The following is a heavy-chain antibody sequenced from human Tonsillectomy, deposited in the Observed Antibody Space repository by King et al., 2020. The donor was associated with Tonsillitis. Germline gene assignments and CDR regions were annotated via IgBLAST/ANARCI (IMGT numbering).Heavy chain of an antibody. J-gene: IGHJ6*03. CDR3: TTGTAVADYYYYYYMDV. V-gene: IGHV3-15*07. CDR2: IKSKTDGGTT. Sequence: VQLVESGGGLVKPGGSLRLSCAASGFIFSNAWMNWVCQAPGKGLEWVGRIKSKTDGGTTDCAAPVKGRFTFSRDDSKNTLYLQMNSLKTEDTAVYYCTTGTAVADYYYYYYMDVWGKGTTVTVSS. D-gene: IGHD6-19*01. CDR1: GFIFSNAW.